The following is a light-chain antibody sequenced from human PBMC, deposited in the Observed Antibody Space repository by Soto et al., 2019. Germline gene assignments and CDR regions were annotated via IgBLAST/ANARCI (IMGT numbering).Light chain of an antibody. J-gene: IGLJ1*01. CDR3: QCFDNGLLAYV. Sequence: QYALTQPPSISGAPGQRVTISCTGASSNVGPADDVHWYQHIPGTAPTLLIYADDSRPSGVPDRFSSSKSGTSASLAITGLQAEDEADYYCQCFDNGLLAYVFGTGTKLTVL. V-gene: IGLV1-40*01. CDR2: ADD. CDR1: SSNVGPADD.